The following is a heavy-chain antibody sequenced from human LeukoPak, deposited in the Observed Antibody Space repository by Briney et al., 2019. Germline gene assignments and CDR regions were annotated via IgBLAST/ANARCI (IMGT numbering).Heavy chain of an antibody. V-gene: IGHV4-59*01. Sequence: SETLSLTCTVSGGSISDYCWTWIRQPPGKGLEWIGYIYYQGTTNYNPSLRSRVSISLDTSSSHFSLKLSSVTAADTAFYYCASWRSGYFDYWGQGTLVTVSS. CDR1: GGSISDYC. J-gene: IGHJ4*02. CDR3: ASWRSGYFDY. CDR2: IYYQGTT. D-gene: IGHD3-3*01.